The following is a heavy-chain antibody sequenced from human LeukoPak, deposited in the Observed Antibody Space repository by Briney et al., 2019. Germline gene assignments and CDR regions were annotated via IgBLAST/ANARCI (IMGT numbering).Heavy chain of an antibody. J-gene: IGHJ4*02. CDR2: IIPILGIA. D-gene: IGHD6-13*01. V-gene: IGHV1-69*04. CDR3: ASDSSSWSGN. CDR1: GGTFSSYA. Sequence: SVKVTCKASGGTFSSYAISWVRQAPGQGLEWMGRIIPILGIANYAQKFQGRVTITADKSTSTAYMELSSLRSEDTAVYYCASDSSSWSGNWGQGTLVTVSS.